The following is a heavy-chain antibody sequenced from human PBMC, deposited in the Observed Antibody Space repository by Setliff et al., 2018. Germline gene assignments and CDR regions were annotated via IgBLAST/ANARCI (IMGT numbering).Heavy chain of an antibody. CDR2: ISYSGGV. CDR3: ERDPGLRSGTWSLDL. V-gene: IGHV4-39*07. Sequence: SETLSLTCSLSGGTIGGNNYYYWAWTRQPPVKGLEWIGTISYSGGVFYNPSLKIRVAISADTSRIQFSLKLRSATAVDAAVYYCERDPGLRSGTWSLDLWGQGTQVTVSS. D-gene: IGHD3-10*01. CDR1: GGTIGGNNYYY. J-gene: IGHJ5*02.